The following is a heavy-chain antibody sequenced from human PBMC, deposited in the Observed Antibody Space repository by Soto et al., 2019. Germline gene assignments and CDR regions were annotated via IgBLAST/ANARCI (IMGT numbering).Heavy chain of an antibody. CDR1: GGTFTYYA. V-gene: IGHV1-69*13. J-gene: IGHJ6*02. Sequence: ASVKVSCKASGGTFTYYAFTWVRQAPGQGLEWMGGITPIIGTANYAQRFQGRVTITADESTSTAYMDLIRLTSEDTAVYYCAKGANSAATSNYFYGMDVWGQGTTVTVSS. D-gene: IGHD6-25*01. CDR2: ITPIIGTA. CDR3: AKGANSAATSNYFYGMDV.